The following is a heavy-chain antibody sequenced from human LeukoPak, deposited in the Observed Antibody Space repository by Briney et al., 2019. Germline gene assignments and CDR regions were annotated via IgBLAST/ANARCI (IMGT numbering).Heavy chain of an antibody. CDR1: GYTFTGYY. D-gene: IGHD1-26*01. CDR3: AIYSGRYYYF. CDR2: FDPEDGET. J-gene: IGHJ4*02. Sequence: ASVKVSCKASGYTFTGYYMHWVRQAPGKGLEWTGGFDPEDGETTYAQKFQGRVTMTEDTSTDTAYMDLSSLRYEDTAVYYCAIYSGRYYYFWGQGTQVTVSS. V-gene: IGHV1-24*01.